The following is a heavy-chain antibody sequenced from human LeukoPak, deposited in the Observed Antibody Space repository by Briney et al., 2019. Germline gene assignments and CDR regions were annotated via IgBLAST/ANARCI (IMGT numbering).Heavy chain of an antibody. V-gene: IGHV1-46*01. Sequence: ASVKVSCKASGYTFTGYYIHWVRQAPGQGLEWMGIINPSGGSTNYAQKFQGRVTMTRDTSTSTVYMELSSLRSEDTAVYYCARDLPRTTGTTDSFDYWSQGTLVTVSS. J-gene: IGHJ4*02. CDR1: GYTFTGYY. CDR2: INPSGGST. CDR3: ARDLPRTTGTTDSFDY. D-gene: IGHD1-1*01.